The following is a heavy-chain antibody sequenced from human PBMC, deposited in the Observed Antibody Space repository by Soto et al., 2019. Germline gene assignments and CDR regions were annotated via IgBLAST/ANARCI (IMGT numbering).Heavy chain of an antibody. D-gene: IGHD3-16*01. V-gene: IGHV3-43*01. CDR1: GFTLSDYW. Sequence: PGGSLRLSCAASGFTLSDYWMHWVRQDPGKGLLWVSRISWDGGSTYYADSVKGRFTISRDNSKNSLYLQMNSLRTEDTALYYCAKDINPTFGGALDYWGQGTLLTVSS. CDR3: AKDINPTFGGALDY. CDR2: ISWDGGST. J-gene: IGHJ4*02.